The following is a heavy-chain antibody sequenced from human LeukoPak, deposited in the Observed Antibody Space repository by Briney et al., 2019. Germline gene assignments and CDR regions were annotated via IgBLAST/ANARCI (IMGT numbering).Heavy chain of an antibody. CDR3: ARDVGYSYGSWDY. CDR2: IYHSGST. CDR1: GGSISSGGYY. Sequence: SETLSLTCTVSGGSISSGGYYWSWIQQPPGKGLEWIGYIYHSGSTYYNPSLKSRVTISVDRSKNQFSLKLSSVTAADTAVYYCARDVGYSYGSWDYWGQGTLVTVSS. D-gene: IGHD5-18*01. V-gene: IGHV4-30-2*01. J-gene: IGHJ4*02.